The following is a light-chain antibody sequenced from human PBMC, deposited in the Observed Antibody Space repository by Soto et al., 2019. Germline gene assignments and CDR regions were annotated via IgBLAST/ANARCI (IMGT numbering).Light chain of an antibody. J-gene: IGLJ1*01. Sequence: QSALTQPASVSGSPGQSITISCTGTSSDVGSYNLVSWYQQHPGKAPKLMIYEGSKRPSGVSNRFSGSKSGNTASLTISGPQAEAEADYSSCSYPGSTPGVSETGTSLPVL. CDR1: SSDVGSYNL. CDR2: EGS. CDR3: CSYPGSTPGV. V-gene: IGLV2-23*01.